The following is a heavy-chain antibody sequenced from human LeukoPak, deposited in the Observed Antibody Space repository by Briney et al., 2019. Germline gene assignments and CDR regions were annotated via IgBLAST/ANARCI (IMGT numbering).Heavy chain of an antibody. CDR1: GFTFRSYA. Sequence: GGSLRLSCAASGFTFRSYAMQWVRQAPGKGLEWVSYVTYNSGTIFYADSVKGRFTISRDNAKDSLYLQMSSLRDEDTAVYYCARDSGYSYADDYWGQGTLVTVSS. V-gene: IGHV3-48*02. CDR2: VTYNSGTI. D-gene: IGHD5-18*01. CDR3: ARDSGYSYADDY. J-gene: IGHJ4*02.